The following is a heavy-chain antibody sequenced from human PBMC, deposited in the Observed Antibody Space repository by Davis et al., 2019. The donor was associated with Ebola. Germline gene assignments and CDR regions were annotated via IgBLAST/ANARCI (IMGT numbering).Heavy chain of an antibody. D-gene: IGHD3-22*01. CDR3: AGEGRYYDSSGYYYGGIDY. CDR1: GGTFSSYA. V-gene: IGHV1-69*10. J-gene: IGHJ4*02. Sequence: SVKVSCKASGGTFSSYAISWVRQAPGQGLEWMGGIIPILGIANYAQKFQGRVTITADKSTSTAYMELSSLRSEDTAVYYCAGEGRYYDSSGYYYGGIDYWGQGTLVTVSS. CDR2: IIPILGIA.